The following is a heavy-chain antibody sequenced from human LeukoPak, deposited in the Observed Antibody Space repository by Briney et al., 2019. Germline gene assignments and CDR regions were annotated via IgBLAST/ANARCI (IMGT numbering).Heavy chain of an antibody. V-gene: IGHV3-21*01. CDR2: ISSSSSYI. CDR3: AKDPSYSSSSSYFDY. D-gene: IGHD6-6*01. Sequence: GGSLRLSCAASGFTFSSYSMNWVRQAPGKGLEWVSSISSSSSYIYYADSVKGRFTISRDNSKNTLYLQMNSLRAEDTAVYYCAKDPSYSSSSSYFDYWGQGTLVTVSS. CDR1: GFTFSSYS. J-gene: IGHJ4*02.